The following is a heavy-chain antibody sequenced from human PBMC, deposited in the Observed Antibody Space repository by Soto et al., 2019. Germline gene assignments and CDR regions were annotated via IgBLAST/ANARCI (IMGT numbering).Heavy chain of an antibody. V-gene: IGHV3-23*01. J-gene: IGHJ4*02. CDR2: ISGSGGST. D-gene: IGHD6-19*01. CDR1: GFTFSSYS. Sequence: GGSLRLSCAASGFTFSSYSISWVRQAPWKGLEWVSAISGSGGSTYYADSVKGRFTISRDNSKNTLYLQMNSLRAEDTAVYYCAKEIAVAEGKEGFDYGGQGTLGTVSS. CDR3: AKEIAVAEGKEGFDY.